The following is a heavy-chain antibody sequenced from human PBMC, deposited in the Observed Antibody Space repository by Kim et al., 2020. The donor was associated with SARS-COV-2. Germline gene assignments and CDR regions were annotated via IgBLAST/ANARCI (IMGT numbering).Heavy chain of an antibody. CDR1: GFTVSGNF. CDR2: IYSGGSE. D-gene: IGHD4-17*01. J-gene: IGHJ4*02. CDR3: AREEDDFGANSGYFDY. Sequence: GGSLRLSCAASGFTVSGNFMSWVRQAPGKGLEWVAVIYSGGSERYAESVKGRFTISRDYSKNTLYLQMNRLRVEDTAVYYCAREEDDFGANSGYFDYWGQGILVTVSS. V-gene: IGHV3-66*01.